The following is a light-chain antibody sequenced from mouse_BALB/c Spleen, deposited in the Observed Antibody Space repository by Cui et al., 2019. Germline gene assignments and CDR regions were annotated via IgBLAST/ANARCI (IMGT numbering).Light chain of an antibody. V-gene: IGKV4-55*01. CDR2: DTS. CDR1: SSVSY. J-gene: IGKJ5*01. Sequence: IVLSQSPAIRSASPGEKVTMTCSASSSVSYMYWYQQKPGSSPRLLIYDTSNLASGVPVRFSGSGSGTSYSLTISRMEAEDAATYYCQQWSSYPLTFGAGTKLELK. CDR3: QQWSSYPLT.